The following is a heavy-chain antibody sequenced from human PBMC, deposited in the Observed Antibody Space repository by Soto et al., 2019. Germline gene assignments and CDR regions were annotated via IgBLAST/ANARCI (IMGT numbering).Heavy chain of an antibody. D-gene: IGHD2-21*02. CDR2: TYYRSKWYN. Sequence: SQTLSLTCAISGDSFSINSAAWNWIRQSPSRGLEWLGRTYYRSKWYNDYAVSVKSRITINPDTSKNQFSLQLNSVTPEDTAVYYCARGIVVVTAEHYYYYGMDVWGQGTTVTVSS. V-gene: IGHV6-1*01. CDR3: ARGIVVVTAEHYYYYGMDV. CDR1: GDSFSINSAA. J-gene: IGHJ6*02.